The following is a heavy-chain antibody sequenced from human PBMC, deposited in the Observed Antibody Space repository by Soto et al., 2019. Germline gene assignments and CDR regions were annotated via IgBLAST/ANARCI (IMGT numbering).Heavy chain of an antibody. CDR1: GFTFSTYA. CDR3: AKDRIHTSGQRFYFHS. V-gene: IGHV3-23*01. Sequence: GSLRLSCATSGFTFSTYAMTWVRQVPGRGLQWVSTILPDETGFYTVSVKGRFTISRDNYRGIVYLQMNDLWVEDAAIYYCAKDRIHTSGQRFYFHSWGQGSMVTVYS. J-gene: IGHJ4*02. CDR2: ILPDETG.